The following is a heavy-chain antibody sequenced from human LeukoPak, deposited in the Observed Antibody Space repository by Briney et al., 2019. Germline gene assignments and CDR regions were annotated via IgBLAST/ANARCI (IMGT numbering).Heavy chain of an antibody. V-gene: IGHV3-21*01. CDR1: GFTFSNYG. CDR3: AREEVRAFDI. CDR2: ITSSSSYI. D-gene: IGHD3-10*01. Sequence: GGSLRPSCAASGFTFSNYGMNWVRQAPGKGLEWVSSITSSSSYIYYADSVKGRFTISRDNAKNSLFLQMNSLRAEDAAIYYCAREEVRAFDIWGQGTMVTVSS. J-gene: IGHJ3*02.